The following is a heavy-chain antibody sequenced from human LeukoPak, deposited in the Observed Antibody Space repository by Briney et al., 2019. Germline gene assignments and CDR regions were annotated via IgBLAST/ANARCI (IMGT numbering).Heavy chain of an antibody. CDR3: ARERGVSDPETTFDY. D-gene: IGHD6-13*01. J-gene: IGHJ4*02. CDR2: INPNSGGT. CDR1: GYTFAAHN. Sequence: ASVKVSCKASGYTFAAHNIHWVRQAPGQGLEWMGWINPNSGGTKYAQNFQGRVTMTRDTSISTAYMELSRLRSDDTAVYYCARERGVSDPETTFDYWGQGTLVTVSS. V-gene: IGHV1-2*02.